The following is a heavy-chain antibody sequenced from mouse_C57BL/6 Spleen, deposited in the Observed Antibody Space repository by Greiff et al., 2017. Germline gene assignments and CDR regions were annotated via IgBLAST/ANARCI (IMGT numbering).Heavy chain of an antibody. CDR3: ARVGVYDGQENAMDY. V-gene: IGHV1-55*01. D-gene: IGHD2-3*01. Sequence: VQLQQPGAELVKPGASVKMSCKASGYTFTSYWITWVKQRPGQGLEWIGDIYPGSGSTNYNEKFKSKATLTVDTSSSTAYMQLSSLTSEDSAVYYCARVGVYDGQENAMDYWGQGTSVTVSS. CDR2: IYPGSGST. J-gene: IGHJ4*01. CDR1: GYTFTSYW.